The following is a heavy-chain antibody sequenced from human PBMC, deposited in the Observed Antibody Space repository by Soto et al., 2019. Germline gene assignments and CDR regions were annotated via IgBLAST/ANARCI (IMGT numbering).Heavy chain of an antibody. J-gene: IGHJ4*02. D-gene: IGHD2-8*01. V-gene: IGHV3-23*01. Sequence: GFLRLFLADSGFPLCTNCMSWVRQAPGKGLDWVSGISGTGRNTSYADSVKGRFTISRDNSKNTLFLQMNSLRVEDTAVYYCAKNGLSDSPSAIDSWGQGTLVTVSS. CDR1: GFPLCTNC. CDR2: ISGTGRNT. CDR3: AKNGLSDSPSAIDS.